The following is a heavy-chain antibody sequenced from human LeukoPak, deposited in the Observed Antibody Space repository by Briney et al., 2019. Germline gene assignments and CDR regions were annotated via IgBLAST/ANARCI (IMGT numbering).Heavy chain of an antibody. CDR3: ARDNITAAAQPHWFDP. Sequence: GGSLRLSCAASGFTFSSYWMSWVRQAPGKGLEWVANIKQDGSEKYYVDSVKGRFTISRDNAKNSLYLQMNSLRAEDTAVYYCARDNITAAAQPHWFDPWGQGTLVTVSS. V-gene: IGHV3-7*01. CDR1: GFTFSSYW. D-gene: IGHD2-2*01. CDR2: IKQDGSEK. J-gene: IGHJ5*02.